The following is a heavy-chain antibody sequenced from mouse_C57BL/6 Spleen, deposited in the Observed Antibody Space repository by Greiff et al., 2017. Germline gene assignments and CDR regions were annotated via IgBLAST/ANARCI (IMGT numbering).Heavy chain of an antibody. V-gene: IGHV1-54*01. CDR3: ARGGYYGNAFAY. J-gene: IGHJ3*01. CDR2: INPGSGGT. CDR1: GYAFTNYL. D-gene: IGHD2-1*01. Sequence: QVQLQQSGAELVRPGTSVKVSCKASGYAFTNYLIEWVKQRPGQGLEWIGVINPGSGGTNYNEKFKGKAKLTADKSSSTAYMQLSSLTSEDSAVYFCARGGYYGNAFAYWGQGTLVTVSA.